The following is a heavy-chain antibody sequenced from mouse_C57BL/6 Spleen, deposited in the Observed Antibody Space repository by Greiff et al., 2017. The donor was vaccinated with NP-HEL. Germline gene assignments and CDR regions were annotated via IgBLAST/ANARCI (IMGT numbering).Heavy chain of an antibody. D-gene: IGHD2-4*01. CDR3: ARGGDYDGDWDFDV. CDR1: GYTFTSYW. J-gene: IGHJ1*03. CDR2: IYPGSGST. V-gene: IGHV1-55*01. Sequence: VQLQQPGAELVKPGASVKMSCKASGYTFTSYWITWVKQRPGQGLEWIGDIYPGSGSTNYNEKFKSKATLTVDTSSSTAYMQLSSLTSEDSAVYYCARGGDYDGDWDFDVWGTGTTVTVSS.